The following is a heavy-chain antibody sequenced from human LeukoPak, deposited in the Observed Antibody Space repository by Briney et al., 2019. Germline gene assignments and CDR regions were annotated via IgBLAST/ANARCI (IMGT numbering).Heavy chain of an antibody. D-gene: IGHD3-3*01. CDR1: GYTFTSYY. J-gene: IGHJ4*02. CDR2: NNPNSGGT. Sequence: GASVKVSCKASGYTFTSYYMHWVRQAPGQGLEWMGWNNPNSGGTYYEKKFQGRVTMTRDTSISTAYMELSRLTSDDTAVYYCARDFSQSGNYVYYWGQGTLVTVSS. V-gene: IGHV1-2*02. CDR3: ARDFSQSGNYVYY.